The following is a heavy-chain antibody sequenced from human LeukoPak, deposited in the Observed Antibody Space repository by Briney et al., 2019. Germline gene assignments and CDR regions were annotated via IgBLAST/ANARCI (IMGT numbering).Heavy chain of an antibody. J-gene: IGHJ3*02. CDR2: IWYDGSIK. CDR1: GFIFSTYG. Sequence: GGSLRLSCAASGFIFSTYGMHWVRQAPGKGLEWVAVIWYDGSIKYYADSVKGRFTISRDNSKNTLYLQMNSLRGEDTAVYYCARYGITIFGALSEAFDIWGQGTMVTVSS. V-gene: IGHV3-33*01. D-gene: IGHD3-3*01. CDR3: ARYGITIFGALSEAFDI.